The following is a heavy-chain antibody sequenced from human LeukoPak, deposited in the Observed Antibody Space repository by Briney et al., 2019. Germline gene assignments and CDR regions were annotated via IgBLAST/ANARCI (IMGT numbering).Heavy chain of an antibody. CDR2: ISSSGDTT. Sequence: GGSLRLSCAASGFTFSSYAMTWVRQAPGKGPEWVSAISSSGDTTYYAASVKGRFTISRDNSKNTLYLQMNSLRAGDTAEYYCAKCSGSTCYHPFDYWGQGTLVTVSS. CDR3: AKCSGSTCYHPFDY. CDR1: GFTFSSYA. J-gene: IGHJ4*02. V-gene: IGHV3-23*01. D-gene: IGHD2-15*01.